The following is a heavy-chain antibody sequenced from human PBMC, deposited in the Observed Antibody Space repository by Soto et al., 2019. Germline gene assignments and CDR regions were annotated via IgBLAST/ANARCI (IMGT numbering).Heavy chain of an antibody. J-gene: IGHJ5*02. D-gene: IGHD3-3*01. CDR1: GGSISSGDYY. CDR3: ARALHYDFWRGRGNWFDP. Sequence: SETLSLTCTVSGGSISSGDYYWSWIRQPPGKGLEWIGYIYYSGSTYYNPSLKSRVTISVDTSKNQFSLKLSSVTAADTAVYYCARALHYDFWRGRGNWFDPWGQGTLVTVSS. CDR2: IYYSGST. V-gene: IGHV4-30-4*01.